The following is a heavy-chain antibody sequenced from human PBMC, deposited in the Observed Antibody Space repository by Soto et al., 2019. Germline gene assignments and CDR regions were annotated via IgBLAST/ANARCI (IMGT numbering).Heavy chain of an antibody. J-gene: IGHJ6*02. CDR2: INSDGSST. Sequence: EVQLVESGGGLVQPGGSLRLSCAASGFTFSSYWMHWVRQAPGKGLVWVSRINSDGSSTSYADSVKGRFTISRDNAKNTLYLQMNSLGAEDTAGYYCARAGQLWLRSYYYGIDVWGQGTTVTVSS. V-gene: IGHV3-74*01. CDR1: GFTFSSYW. D-gene: IGHD5-18*01. CDR3: ARAGQLWLRSYYYGIDV.